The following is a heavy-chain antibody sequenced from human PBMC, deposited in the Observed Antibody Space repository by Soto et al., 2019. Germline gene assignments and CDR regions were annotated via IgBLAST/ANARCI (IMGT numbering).Heavy chain of an antibody. CDR3: ARDAGEYGSSTSCYNWFDP. CDR2: IIPIFGTA. V-gene: IGHV1-69*01. CDR1: GGTFSSYA. J-gene: IGHJ5*02. Sequence: QVQLVQSGAEVKKPGSSVKVSCKASGGTFSSYAISWVRQAPGQGLEWMGGIIPIFGTANYAQKFQGRVTITADESTSTAYMELSSLRSEDTAVYYCARDAGEYGSSTSCYNWFDPWGQGTLVTVSS. D-gene: IGHD2-2*01.